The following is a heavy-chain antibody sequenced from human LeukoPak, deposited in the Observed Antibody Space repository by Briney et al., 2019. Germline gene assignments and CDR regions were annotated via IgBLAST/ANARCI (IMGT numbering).Heavy chain of an antibody. Sequence: SETLSLTCTVSGGSISTYYWSWIRQPPGKGLEWIGYIYYSGSTSYNPSLKSRVTISVDTSKNQFSLKLSSVAAADTAVYYCARGGSGSYWIDYYMDVWGKGTTVTVSS. CDR2: IYYSGST. D-gene: IGHD3-10*01. J-gene: IGHJ6*03. CDR3: ARGGSGSYWIDYYMDV. CDR1: GGSISTYY. V-gene: IGHV4-59*01.